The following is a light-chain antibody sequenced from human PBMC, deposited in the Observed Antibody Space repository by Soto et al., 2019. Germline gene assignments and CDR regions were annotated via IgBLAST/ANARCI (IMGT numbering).Light chain of an antibody. CDR3: SSYTTSSTVV. CDR1: SSDVGGYNY. V-gene: IGLV2-14*01. J-gene: IGLJ2*01. CDR2: EVS. Sequence: QSALTQPASVSGSPGQSITISCTGTSSDVGGYNYVSWYQQYPGKAPKLMIYEVSNWPSGVSNRFSGSKSGNTASLTISGLQADDEADYYCSSYTTSSTVVFGGGTKLTVL.